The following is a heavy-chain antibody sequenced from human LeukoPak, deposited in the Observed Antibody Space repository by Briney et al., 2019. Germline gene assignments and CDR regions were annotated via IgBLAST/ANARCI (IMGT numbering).Heavy chain of an antibody. CDR3: ARIYSSSWYAFYFDY. CDR2: ISSSGSTI. J-gene: IGHJ4*02. V-gene: IGHV3-11*04. D-gene: IGHD6-13*01. Sequence: GGSLRLSCAASGFTFSDYYMSWIRQAPGKGLEWISYISSSGSTIYYADSVKGRFTISRDNAKNSLYLQMNSLRAEDTAVYYCARIYSSSWYAFYFDYWGQGTLVTVSS. CDR1: GFTFSDYY.